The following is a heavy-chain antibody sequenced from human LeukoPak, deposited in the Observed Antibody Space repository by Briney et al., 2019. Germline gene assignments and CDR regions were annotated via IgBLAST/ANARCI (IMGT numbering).Heavy chain of an antibody. Sequence: PGGSLRLSCAASGFTFSSYGMHWVRQAPGKGLEWVAVIWYDGTNKYHADSVKGRFTISIDNSKNTLYLQMNSLRAEDTAVYYCARVLNNYDSSGFCAADSWGQGTLVTVSS. CDR3: ARVLNNYDSSGFCAADS. V-gene: IGHV3-33*01. D-gene: IGHD3-22*01. CDR2: IWYDGTNK. CDR1: GFTFSSYG. J-gene: IGHJ4*02.